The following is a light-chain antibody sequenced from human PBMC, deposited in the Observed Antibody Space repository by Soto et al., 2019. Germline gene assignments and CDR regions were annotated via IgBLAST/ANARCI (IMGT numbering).Light chain of an antibody. CDR2: KAS. V-gene: IGKV1-5*03. Sequence: DIPMTPSPSTLSGSVGDRVTITFRASQTISSWLAWYQQKPGKAPKLLIYKASTLKSGVPSRFSGSGSGTEFTLTTSSLQPDDFATYYCQHYNSYSEAFGQGTKVDIK. J-gene: IGKJ1*01. CDR3: QHYNSYSEA. CDR1: QTISSW.